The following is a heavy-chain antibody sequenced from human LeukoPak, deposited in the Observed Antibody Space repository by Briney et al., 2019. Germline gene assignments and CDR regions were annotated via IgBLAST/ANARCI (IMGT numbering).Heavy chain of an antibody. CDR1: GGSISSSSYY. CDR2: IYYSGST. D-gene: IGHD1-26*01. Sequence: SETLSLTCTVSGGSISSSSYYWGWIRQPPGKGLEWIGSIYYSGSTYYNPSLKSRVTISVDTSKNQFSLNLKSVTAADTAVYYCARGIVGVRPCYFDYWGQGTLVTVSS. CDR3: ARGIVGVRPCYFDY. J-gene: IGHJ4*02. V-gene: IGHV4-39*07.